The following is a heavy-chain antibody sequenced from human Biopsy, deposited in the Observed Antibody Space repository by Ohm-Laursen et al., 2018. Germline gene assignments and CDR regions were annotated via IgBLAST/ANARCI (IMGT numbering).Heavy chain of an antibody. V-gene: IGHV3-33*07. D-gene: IGHD2-2*01. CDR2: IWYDGTNK. CDR3: ARGGPHVRAGGSAFDY. J-gene: IGHJ4*02. Sequence: SLRLSCAASGFSFSTNGIYWVRQAPGKGLEWVAAIWYDGTNKYYAESVKGRLTISRDNSKNTLYLQMNSLRAEDTAVYFCARGGPHVRAGGSAFDYWGQGTLVTVSS. CDR1: GFSFSTNG.